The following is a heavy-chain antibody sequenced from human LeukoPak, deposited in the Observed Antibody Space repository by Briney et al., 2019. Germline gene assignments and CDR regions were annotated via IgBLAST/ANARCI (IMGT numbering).Heavy chain of an antibody. J-gene: IGHJ4*02. Sequence: SETLSLTCAVYGGSFSGYYWSWIRQPPGKGLEWIGEINHSGSTNYNPSLKSRVTISVDTSKNQFSLKLSSVTAADTAVYYCARGRYIEYQLLLSYWGQGTLVTVSS. V-gene: IGHV4-34*01. D-gene: IGHD2-2*01. CDR3: ARGRYIEYQLLLSY. CDR2: INHSGST. CDR1: GGSFSGYY.